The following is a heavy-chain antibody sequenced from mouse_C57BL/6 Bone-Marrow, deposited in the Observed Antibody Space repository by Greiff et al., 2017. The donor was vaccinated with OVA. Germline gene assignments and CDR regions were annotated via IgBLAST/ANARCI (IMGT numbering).Heavy chain of an antibody. Sequence: VQLQQPGAELVKPGASVKLSCKASGYTFTSYWMHWVKQRPGQGLEWIGEIDPSDSYTNYNQKFKGKSTLTVDKSSSTAYMQLSSLAAEDSAVYYCARQLRLRWFFAYWGQGTLVTVAA. CDR1: GYTFTSYW. D-gene: IGHD3-2*02. V-gene: IGHV1-69*01. J-gene: IGHJ3*01. CDR2: IDPSDSYT. CDR3: ARQLRLRWFFAY.